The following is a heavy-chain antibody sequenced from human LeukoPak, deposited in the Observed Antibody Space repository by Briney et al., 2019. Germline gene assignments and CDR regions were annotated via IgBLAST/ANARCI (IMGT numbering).Heavy chain of an antibody. CDR1: GGSFSGSY. D-gene: IGHD1-1*01. V-gene: IGHV4-34*01. CDR3: ARGGWNKFDY. CDR2: INHSGST. J-gene: IGHJ4*02. Sequence: SETLSLTCAVYGGSFSGSYWSWLRQPPGKGLEWIGEINHSGSTNYHPSLESRVTISVDTSKNQFSLKLSSVTAADTAVYYCARGGWNKFDYWGQGTLVTVSS.